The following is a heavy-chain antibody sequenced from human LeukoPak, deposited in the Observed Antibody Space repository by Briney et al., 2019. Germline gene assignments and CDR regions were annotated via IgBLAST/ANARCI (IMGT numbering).Heavy chain of an antibody. CDR2: IIPIFGTA. D-gene: IGHD5-12*01. V-gene: IGHV1-69*13. J-gene: IGHJ6*02. CDR3: ARKRANVDIVATSEDYYYYYGIDV. CDR1: GGTFSSYA. Sequence: SVKVSCKASGGTFSSYAISWVRQAPGQGLEWMGGIIPIFGTANYAQKFQGRVTITADESTSTAYMELSSLRSEDTAVYYCARKRANVDIVATSEDYYYYYGIDVWGQGTTVTVSS.